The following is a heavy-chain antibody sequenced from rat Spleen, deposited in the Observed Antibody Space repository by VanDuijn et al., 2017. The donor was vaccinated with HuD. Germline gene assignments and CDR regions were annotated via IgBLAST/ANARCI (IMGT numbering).Heavy chain of an antibody. CDR2: IDSAGST. D-gene: IGHD4-6*01. Sequence: EVQLQESGPGLVKPSQSLSLTCSVTFYSITSSYRWSWVRKFPGNKLEWMGYIDSAGSTNYNPSLKSRISITRDTSKNHFFLQLNSVTTEDTATYYCATLGLGYYFDYWGQGVMVTVSS. J-gene: IGHJ2*01. CDR1: FYSITSSYR. CDR3: ATLGLGYYFDY. V-gene: IGHV3-3*01.